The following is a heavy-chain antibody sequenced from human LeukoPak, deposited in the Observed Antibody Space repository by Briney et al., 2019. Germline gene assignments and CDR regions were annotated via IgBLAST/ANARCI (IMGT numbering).Heavy chain of an antibody. CDR2: ISWNSGSI. D-gene: IGHD6-13*01. CDR1: GSSSGDYP. V-gene: IGHV3-9*02. Sequence: RLSWAPSGSSSGDYPMHWVRQAQGKGLEWVSGISWNSGSIGYADSVKGRFTISRDNAKNSLYLQMNSLRAEDMALYYCAKDKGYSSSRYYFDYWGQGTLVTVSS. CDR3: AKDKGYSSSRYYFDY. J-gene: IGHJ4*02.